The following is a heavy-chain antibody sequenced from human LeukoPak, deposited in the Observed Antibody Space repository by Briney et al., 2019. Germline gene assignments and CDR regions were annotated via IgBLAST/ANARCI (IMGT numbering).Heavy chain of an antibody. D-gene: IGHD3-22*01. CDR3: VRDRGYSTFDY. CDR2: INLDGSEI. CDR1: GFLFGDSW. V-gene: IGHV3-7*03. J-gene: IGHJ4*02. Sequence: GSLRLSCEASGFLFGDSWMSWVRRAPGKGLEWVANINLDGSEINYLDSLTGRLTISRDNVKDSLYLQMNGLGAEDTAVYFCVRDRGYSTFDYWGQGTLVTVSS.